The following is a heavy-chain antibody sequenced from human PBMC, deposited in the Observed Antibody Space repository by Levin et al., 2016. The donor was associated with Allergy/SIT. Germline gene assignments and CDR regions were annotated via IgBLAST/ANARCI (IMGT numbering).Heavy chain of an antibody. V-gene: IGHV1-18*01. J-gene: IGHJ4*02. CDR1: GYTFTNYD. CDR2: ISSYGNT. CDR3: ARASTSLTGTSDY. D-gene: IGHD1/OR15-1a*01. Sequence: SVKVSCKTSGYTFTNYDINWVRQAPGQGLEWMGYISSYGNTKSAQKFQGRVTMTADTSTTTAYMEMESLKSDDTAVYYCARASTSLTGTSDYWGQGTLVTVSS.